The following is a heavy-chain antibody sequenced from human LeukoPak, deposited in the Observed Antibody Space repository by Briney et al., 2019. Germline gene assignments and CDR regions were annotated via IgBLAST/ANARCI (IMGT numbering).Heavy chain of an antibody. D-gene: IGHD2-15*01. CDR1: GGSISSYY. V-gene: IGHV4-59*08. CDR2: IYYSGST. CDR3: ARVDGSCSGGSCPSGNWFDP. J-gene: IGHJ5*02. Sequence: PSETLSLTCTVSGGSISSYYWSWIRQPPGKGLEWIGYIYYSGSTNYNPSLKGRVTISYTSKNQFSLKLNSVTAADTAVYYCARVDGSCSGGSCPSGNWFDPWGQGTLVTVSS.